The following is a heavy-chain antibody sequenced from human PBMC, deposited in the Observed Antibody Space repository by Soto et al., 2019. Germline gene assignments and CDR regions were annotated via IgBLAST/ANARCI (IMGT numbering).Heavy chain of an antibody. CDR3: ASVQEDIVLMVYATPGYGMDV. J-gene: IGHJ6*02. CDR2: IIPIFGTA. CDR1: VGTFSSYA. V-gene: IGHV1-69*13. D-gene: IGHD2-8*01. Sequence: SVKVSCKASVGTFSSYAISWVRQAPGQGLEWMGGIIPIFGTANYAQKFQGRVTITADESTSTAYMELSSLRSEDTAVYYCASVQEDIVLMVYATPGYGMDVWGQGTTVTVSS.